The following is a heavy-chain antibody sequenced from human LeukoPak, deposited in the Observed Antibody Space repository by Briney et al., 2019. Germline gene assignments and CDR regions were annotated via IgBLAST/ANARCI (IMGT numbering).Heavy chain of an antibody. CDR2: IIPIFGTA. Sequence: SVKVSCKASGGTLSSYAISWVRQAPGQGLEWMGGIIPIFGTANYAQKFQGRVTITADESTSTAYMELSSLRSEDTAVYYCVRTPGTPTDYGDTYYYYYMDVWGKGTTVTISS. CDR1: GGTLSSYA. CDR3: VRTPGTPTDYGDTYYYYYMDV. D-gene: IGHD4-17*01. J-gene: IGHJ6*03. V-gene: IGHV1-69*13.